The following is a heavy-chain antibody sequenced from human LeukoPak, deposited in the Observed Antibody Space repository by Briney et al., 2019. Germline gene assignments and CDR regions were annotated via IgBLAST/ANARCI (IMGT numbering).Heavy chain of an antibody. CDR3: ARGYCSGGSCYSG. Sequence: SSETLSLTCTVSGGSISSYYWSWIRQPPGKGLEWMGYIYYSGRTNYNPSLKGRVTISVDTSKNQFSLKLSSVTAADTAVYYCARGYCSGGSCYSGWGQGTLVTVSS. V-gene: IGHV4-59*01. J-gene: IGHJ4*02. CDR2: IYYSGRT. D-gene: IGHD2-15*01. CDR1: GGSISSYY.